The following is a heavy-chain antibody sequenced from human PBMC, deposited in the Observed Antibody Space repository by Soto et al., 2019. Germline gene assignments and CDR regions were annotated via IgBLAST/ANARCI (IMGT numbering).Heavy chain of an antibody. CDR3: ARVVNRPVRFDL. J-gene: IGHJ2*01. Sequence: QVQLQESGPGLVKPSQTLSLTCTVSGGSISSGDYYWSWIRQPPGKGLEWIGYIYYSGSTYYNPSLKGRVTISVDTSKTHFSLKLSSVTAADTAVYYCARVVNRPVRFDLWGRGTLVTVSS. CDR1: GGSISSGDYY. D-gene: IGHD2-15*01. V-gene: IGHV4-30-4*01. CDR2: IYYSGST.